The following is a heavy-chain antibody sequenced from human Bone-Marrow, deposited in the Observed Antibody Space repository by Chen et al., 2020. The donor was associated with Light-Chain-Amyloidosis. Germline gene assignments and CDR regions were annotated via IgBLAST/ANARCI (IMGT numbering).Heavy chain of an antibody. J-gene: IGHJ6*02. CDR1: GFTFSSYW. V-gene: IGHV3-74*01. CDR2: INSDGSST. D-gene: IGHD3-9*01. Sequence: EVQLVESGGGLVQPGGSLRLSCAASGFTFSSYWMPWVRQAPGKGLVWVSRINSDGSSTSYADSVKGRFTISRDNAKNTLYLQMSSLRAEDTAVYYCARDTTGRNYDILTGYYAIGYGMDVWGQGTTVTVSS. CDR3: ARDTTGRNYDILTGYYAIGYGMDV.